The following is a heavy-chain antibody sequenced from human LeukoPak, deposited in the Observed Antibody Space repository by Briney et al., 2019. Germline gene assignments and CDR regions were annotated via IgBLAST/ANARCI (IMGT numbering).Heavy chain of an antibody. D-gene: IGHD3-10*01. J-gene: IGHJ5*02. V-gene: IGHV4-59*01. Sequence: SETLSLTCTVSGGSISSYYWSWIRQPPGKGLEWIGYIYYNGDTHYNPSLNSRLSMSVDTPKKQFSLNLRSVTAADTAVYYCVRGPYGSSISNWFDPWGQGLLVTVSS. CDR1: GGSISSYY. CDR2: IYYNGDT. CDR3: VRGPYGSSISNWFDP.